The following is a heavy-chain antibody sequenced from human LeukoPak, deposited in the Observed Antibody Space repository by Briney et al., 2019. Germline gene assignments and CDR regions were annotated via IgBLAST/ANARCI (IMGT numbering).Heavy chain of an antibody. V-gene: IGHV1-8*03. CDR1: GYTFTSYD. CDR3: ARTLRDYSNYAPMDGDYYYYYMDV. D-gene: IGHD4-11*01. Sequence: ASVKVSCKASGYTFTSYDINWVRQATGQGLEWMGRMNPNSGNTGYAQKFQGRVTITRNTSISTAYMELSSLRSEDTAVYYCARTLRDYSNYAPMDGDYYYYYMDVWGKGTTVTVSS. CDR2: MNPNSGNT. J-gene: IGHJ6*03.